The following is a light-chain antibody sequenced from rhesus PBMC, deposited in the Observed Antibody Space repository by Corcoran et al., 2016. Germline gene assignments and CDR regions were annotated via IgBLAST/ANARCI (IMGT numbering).Light chain of an antibody. J-gene: IGKJ4*01. V-gene: IGKV4-1*01. Sequence: DIMMTQSPESLAVSLGERVTINCKSSQSLLYSSNNKNYLAWYQQKPGQAPKVLIYWASTRESGVANRFSGSGSGTDFTLTISGLQAEDVAVYYCQQYYSPPLTFGGGTKVEI. CDR2: WAS. CDR3: QQYYSPPLT. CDR1: QSLLYSSNNKNY.